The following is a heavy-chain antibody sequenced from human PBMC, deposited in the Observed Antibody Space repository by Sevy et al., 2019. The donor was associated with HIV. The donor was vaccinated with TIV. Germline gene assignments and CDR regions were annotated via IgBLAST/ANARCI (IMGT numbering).Heavy chain of an antibody. V-gene: IGHV1-18*01. CDR2: ISAYNGNT. Sequence: ASVKVSCKASGYTFTSYGISWVRQAPGQGLEWMGCISAYNGNTNYAQTLQGRVTMTTDTSTSTAYMELRSLRSDDTAVYYCARDERRYCSSTSCYSSWFDPWGQGTLVTVSS. D-gene: IGHD2-2*01. J-gene: IGHJ5*02. CDR1: GYTFTSYG. CDR3: ARDERRYCSSTSCYSSWFDP.